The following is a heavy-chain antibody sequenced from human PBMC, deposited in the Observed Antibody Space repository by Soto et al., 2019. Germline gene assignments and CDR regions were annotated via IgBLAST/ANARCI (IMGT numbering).Heavy chain of an antibody. D-gene: IGHD6-13*01. CDR3: AKADYSYSWAPGDY. CDR2: ISGSGDTT. Sequence: PGWSLRLSCVISRLTFSNYALNWVRQAPGKGLEWVSSISGSGDTTYYADSVKGRFTISRDNAKNTLYLLMNSLRVEDTALYYCAKADYSYSWAPGDYWGQGTLVTVSS. V-gene: IGHV3-23*01. J-gene: IGHJ4*02. CDR1: RLTFSNYA.